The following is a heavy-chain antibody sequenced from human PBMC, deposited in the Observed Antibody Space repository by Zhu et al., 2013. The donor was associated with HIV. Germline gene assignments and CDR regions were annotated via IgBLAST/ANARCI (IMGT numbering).Heavy chain of an antibody. V-gene: IGHV1-46*01. Sequence: QVQLVQSGAEVRNPGASLKVSCKASGYTFTNNYIHWVRQAPGHALEWVGLINPTGGXSIYAQNFQGRVTVTMDTSTSTVYMEFSSLRSEDTALFYCVRESGVTITTSRRHFDYWGQGTLVTVSS. CDR3: VRESGVTITTSRRHFDY. J-gene: IGHJ4*02. D-gene: IGHD4-17*01. CDR1: GYTFTNNY. CDR2: INPTGGXS.